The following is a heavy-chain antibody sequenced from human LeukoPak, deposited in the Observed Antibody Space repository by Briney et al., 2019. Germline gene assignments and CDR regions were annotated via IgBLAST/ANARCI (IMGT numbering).Heavy chain of an antibody. V-gene: IGHV4-34*01. Sequence: PSETLSLTCAVYGGSFSGYYWGWIRQPPGKGLEWIGNIYYSGSTYYNPSLRSRVTISLDTSKNQFSLKLSSVTAADTAVYYCARAGSSWSFLDYWGQGTLVTVSS. CDR1: GGSFSGYY. J-gene: IGHJ4*02. D-gene: IGHD6-13*01. CDR3: ARAGSSWSFLDY. CDR2: IYYSGST.